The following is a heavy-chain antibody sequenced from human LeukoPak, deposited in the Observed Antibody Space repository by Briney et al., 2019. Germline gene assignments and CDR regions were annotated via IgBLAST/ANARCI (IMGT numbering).Heavy chain of an antibody. CDR2: INDSGST. CDR1: GGSFSGYY. CDR3: ARRTYSSTWYFDY. Sequence: SETLTLTCAVYGGSFSGYYWSWIRQPPGKGLEWIGEINDSGSTNYNPSLRSRVTISVDTSKNQFSLKLNSVTAADTAVYYCARRTYSSTWYFDYWGQGTLVTVSS. J-gene: IGHJ4*02. D-gene: IGHD6-13*01. V-gene: IGHV4-34*01.